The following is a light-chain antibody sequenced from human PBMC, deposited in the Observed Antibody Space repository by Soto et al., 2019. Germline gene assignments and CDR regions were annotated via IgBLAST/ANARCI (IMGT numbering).Light chain of an antibody. V-gene: IGLV1-44*01. Sequence: VLTQPPSASGTPGQRVTISCSGRSSNIGSNTVNWYQQLPGTAPKLLIYSNNKRPSGVPDRFSGSKSGTSASLAISGLQSEDEADYYCAAWDDSLNGYVFGTGTKVTVL. CDR3: AAWDDSLNGYV. J-gene: IGLJ1*01. CDR1: SSNIGSNT. CDR2: SNN.